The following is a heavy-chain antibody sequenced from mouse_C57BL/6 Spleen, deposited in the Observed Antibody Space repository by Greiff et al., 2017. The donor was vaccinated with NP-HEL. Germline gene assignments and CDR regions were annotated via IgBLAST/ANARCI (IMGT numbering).Heavy chain of an antibody. CDR1: GYTFTSYW. V-gene: IGHV1-7*01. Sequence: VQLQQSGAELAKPGASVKLSCKASGYTFTSYWMHWVKQRPGQGLEWIGYINPSSGYTKYNQKFKDKATLTADKYSSTAYMQRSSLTYEESAVYYCALKDSNDWYFDVWGTGTTVTVSS. J-gene: IGHJ1*03. CDR3: ALKDSNDWYFDV. D-gene: IGHD2-5*01. CDR2: INPSSGYT.